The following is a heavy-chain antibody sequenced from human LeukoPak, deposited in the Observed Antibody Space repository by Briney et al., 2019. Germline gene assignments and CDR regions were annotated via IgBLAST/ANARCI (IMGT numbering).Heavy chain of an antibody. D-gene: IGHD6-6*01. Sequence: SETLSLTCTVSGGSISSHYWSWIRQPPGKGLEWIGYIYYSGSTNYNPSLKSRVTISVDTSKNQFSLKLSSVTAADTAVYYCARQSSVGSSGDYNWFDPWGQGTLVTVSS. V-gene: IGHV4-59*11. CDR1: GGSISSHY. CDR2: IYYSGST. J-gene: IGHJ5*02. CDR3: ARQSSVGSSGDYNWFDP.